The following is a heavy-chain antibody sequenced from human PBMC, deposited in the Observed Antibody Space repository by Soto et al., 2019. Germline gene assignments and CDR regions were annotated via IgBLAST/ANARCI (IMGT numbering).Heavy chain of an antibody. J-gene: IGHJ6*03. D-gene: IGHD1-26*01. Sequence: ASVKVSCKASGYTFTSYDINWVRQATGQGLEWMGWMNPNSGNTGYAQKFQGRVTMTRNTSISTAYMELSSLRSEDTAVYYCARARRSGSPPPHYYYYMDVWGKGTTVTV. CDR3: ARARRSGSPPPHYYYYMDV. V-gene: IGHV1-8*01. CDR1: GYTFTSYD. CDR2: MNPNSGNT.